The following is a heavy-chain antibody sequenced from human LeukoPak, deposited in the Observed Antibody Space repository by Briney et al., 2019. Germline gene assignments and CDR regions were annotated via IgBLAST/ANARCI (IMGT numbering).Heavy chain of an antibody. V-gene: IGHV3-15*01. CDR2: IKSKADGETT. CDR3: AIDEPNYAPYDFDY. J-gene: IGHJ4*02. Sequence: PGGSLRLSCAASRFTFSNAWMNWVRQAPGKGLEWVGRIKSKADGETTDYAAPVKGSFTISRDDSNNMVYLQMNSLKIEDTAVYYCAIDEPNYAPYDFDYWGQGTLVTVSS. CDR1: RFTFSNAW. D-gene: IGHD4/OR15-4a*01.